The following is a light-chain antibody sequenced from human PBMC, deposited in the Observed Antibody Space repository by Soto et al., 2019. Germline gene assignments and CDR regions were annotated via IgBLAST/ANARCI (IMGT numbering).Light chain of an antibody. J-gene: IGKJ2*01. CDR2: KAS. Sequence: DIQMTQSPSTLSASVGDRVTITCRASQSISSGLAWYQQKPGKAPKLLIYKASSLESGVPSRFSGSGSGTEFTLTISSLQPDDFETYYCQQYNSYLYTFGQGTKLEIK. CDR3: QQYNSYLYT. V-gene: IGKV1-5*03. CDR1: QSISSG.